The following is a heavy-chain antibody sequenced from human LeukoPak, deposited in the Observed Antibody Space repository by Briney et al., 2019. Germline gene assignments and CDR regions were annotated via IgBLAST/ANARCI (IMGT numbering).Heavy chain of an antibody. CDR1: GGSINNYY. Sequence: SETLSLTCTVSGGSINNYYWSWIRQPPGKGLEWIGYIYSTGSTNYNPSLKSRVTISVDTSKNQFSLKLNSVTAADTAVYYCARHYIRDYTFDYWGQGTLVTVSS. CDR3: ARHYIRDYTFDY. D-gene: IGHD4-11*01. J-gene: IGHJ4*02. V-gene: IGHV4-59*08. CDR2: IYSTGST.